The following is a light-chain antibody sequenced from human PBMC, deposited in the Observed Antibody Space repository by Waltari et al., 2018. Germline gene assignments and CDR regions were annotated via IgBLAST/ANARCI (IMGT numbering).Light chain of an antibody. CDR2: CSS. CDR3: QQYYTTPLT. J-gene: IGKJ4*01. CDR1: QSVLYSSTNKNY. Sequence: DIVMTQSPDSLAVSLGERATIDCTSSQSVLYSSTNKNYLAWYQQKPGQPPKLLSYCSSTRDSGVPDRFSGSGSGTAFTLTISSLQAEDVAVYYCQQYYTTPLTFGGGTKVEIK. V-gene: IGKV4-1*01.